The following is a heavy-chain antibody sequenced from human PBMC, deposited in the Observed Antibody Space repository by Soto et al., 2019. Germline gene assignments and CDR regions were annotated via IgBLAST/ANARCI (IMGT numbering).Heavy chain of an antibody. Sequence: ASVKVSCKTSGYTFTTYAMHWVRQAPGQRPEWMGWINVGSGDTKYSQKFQARVTITKDTSASTAYMELSSLRSEDTAVYYCTRGGGGGGGLELFVYWGQGTLVTVS. D-gene: IGHD1-7*01. CDR3: TRGGGGGGGLELFVY. CDR2: INVGSGDT. CDR1: GYTFTTYA. V-gene: IGHV1-3*01. J-gene: IGHJ4*02.